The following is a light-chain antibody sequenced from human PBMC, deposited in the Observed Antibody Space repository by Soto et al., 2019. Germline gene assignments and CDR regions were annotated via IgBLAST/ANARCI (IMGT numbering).Light chain of an antibody. J-gene: IGKJ3*01. CDR2: AAS. CDR3: QQSYGNPG. CDR1: QNIRHF. Sequence: DIQMTQSPSSLSASVGDRVTITCRASQNIRHFLNWYHQKPGKAPKLLIYAASSLHSAVPSRFSGSGSGTDFTLTITSLQPEDFGTYYCQQSYGNPGFAPGTKVHIK. V-gene: IGKV1-39*01.